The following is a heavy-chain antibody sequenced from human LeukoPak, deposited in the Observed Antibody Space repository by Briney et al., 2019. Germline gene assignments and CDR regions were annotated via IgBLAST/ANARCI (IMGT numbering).Heavy chain of an antibody. J-gene: IGHJ5*02. CDR1: GYTFTSYG. Sequence: ASVKVSCKASGYTFTSYGISWVRQAPGQGLEWMGWINPNSGDTHYAQKFQGRVTMTRDTSISTAHMDLNSLISDDTAVYYCARVQYQLLFEGNWFDPWGQGTLVTVSS. CDR2: INPNSGDT. CDR3: ARVQYQLLFEGNWFDP. V-gene: IGHV1-2*02. D-gene: IGHD2-2*01.